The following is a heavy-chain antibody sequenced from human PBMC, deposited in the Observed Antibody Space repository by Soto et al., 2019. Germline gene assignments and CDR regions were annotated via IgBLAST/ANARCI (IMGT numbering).Heavy chain of an antibody. CDR3: AKRLEVATTYYFDY. Sequence: EVQLLESGGGLVQPGGSLRLSCAASGFTFSSYAMSWVRQAPGEGLEWVSALSGSGGSTYYADSVKGRFTISRDNSKSTLYLQMNSLRAEDTAVYYCAKRLEVATTYYFDYWGQGTLVTVSS. J-gene: IGHJ4*02. D-gene: IGHD5-12*01. CDR2: LSGSGGST. V-gene: IGHV3-23*01. CDR1: GFTFSSYA.